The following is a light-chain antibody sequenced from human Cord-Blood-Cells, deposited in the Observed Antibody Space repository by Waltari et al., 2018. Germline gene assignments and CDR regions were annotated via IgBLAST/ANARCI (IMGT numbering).Light chain of an antibody. CDR3: CSYAGSSTV. CDR1: SSDVGSYNL. CDR2: EGS. J-gene: IGLJ3*02. V-gene: IGLV2-23*01. Sequence: QSALTQPASVSGSPGQSITISCTGTSSDVGSYNLVSWYQQHPRKAPKLMIYEGSKRAPGGSNRFSGSKSGNTASLTISGLQAEDEADYYCCSYAGSSTVFGGGTKLTVL.